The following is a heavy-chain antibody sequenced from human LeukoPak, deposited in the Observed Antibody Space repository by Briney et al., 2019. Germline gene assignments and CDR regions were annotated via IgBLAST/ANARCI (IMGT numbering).Heavy chain of an antibody. D-gene: IGHD3-10*01. Sequence: ASVKVSCKFSGFGLSILSIHWMRQAPGKWLEWVGGIRPETGEPIFAQKFRGRVTITEDTFTDTGYLELRGLTSEDTAVYYCSTDSGRSYFYFDFWGQGTLVTVSS. CDR3: STDSGRSYFYFDF. CDR1: GFGLSILS. CDR2: IRPETGEP. J-gene: IGHJ4*02. V-gene: IGHV1-24*01.